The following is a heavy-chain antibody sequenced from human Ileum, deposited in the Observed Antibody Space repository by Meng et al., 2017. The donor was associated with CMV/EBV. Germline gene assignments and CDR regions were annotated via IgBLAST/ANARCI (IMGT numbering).Heavy chain of an antibody. J-gene: IGHJ4*02. D-gene: IGHD3-10*01. CDR2: INPHTGGT. CDR1: GYPFTGYY. V-gene: IGHV1-2*02. Sequence: QGEVVALGAWGNKPGASVKASCKTSGYPFTGYYIHWVRQAPGQGLEWRGWINPHTGGTNYAQHFQGRVTMTRDTSISTTYMEVNSLRSDDTAVFYCACLSGSYSLGWGQGTLVTVSS. CDR3: ACLSGSYSLG.